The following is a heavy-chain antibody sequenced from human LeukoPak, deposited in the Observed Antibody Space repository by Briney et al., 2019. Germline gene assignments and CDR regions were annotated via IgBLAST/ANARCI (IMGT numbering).Heavy chain of an antibody. CDR2: IRSKAFDGTT. D-gene: IGHD3-22*01. J-gene: IGHJ4*02. CDR1: GFTFEDYA. Sequence: PGGSLRLSCTTSGFTFEDYAISWFRQAPGKGLEWVGFIRSKAFDGTTEYAASVKGRFTISRDNSKSIAYLQMSSLKTEDTAVYYCTRDTSMKVVVIPYYFDYWGQGTLVTVSS. CDR3: TRDTSMKVVVIPYYFDY. V-gene: IGHV3-49*03.